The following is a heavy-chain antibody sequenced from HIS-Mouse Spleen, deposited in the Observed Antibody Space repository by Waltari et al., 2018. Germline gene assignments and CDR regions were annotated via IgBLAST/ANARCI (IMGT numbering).Heavy chain of an antibody. V-gene: IGHV4-39*01. CDR2: IYYSGST. CDR3: ARHIITIRSYGMDV. Sequence: QLQLQESGPGLVKPSETLSLTCTVSGGSISSSSYYWGWIRQPPGKGLEWIGSIYYSGSTYYNPSLKSRVTISGDTSKNQFSVKLSSVTAADTAVYYCARHIITIRSYGMDVWGQGTTVTVSS. J-gene: IGHJ6*02. D-gene: IGHD3-3*01. CDR1: GGSISSSSYY.